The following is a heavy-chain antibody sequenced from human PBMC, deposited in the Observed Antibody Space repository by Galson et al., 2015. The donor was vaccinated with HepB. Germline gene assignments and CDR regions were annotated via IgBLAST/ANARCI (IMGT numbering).Heavy chain of an antibody. J-gene: IGHJ3*02. Sequence: SLRLSCAASGFTFSNAWMSWVRQAPGKGLEWVGRIKSKTDGGTTDYAAPVKGRFTISRDDSKNTLYLQMNSLKTEDTAVYYCTTRRTETYYDFWIDAFDIWGQGTMVTVSS. CDR3: TTRRTETYYDFWIDAFDI. CDR1: GFTFSNAW. V-gene: IGHV3-15*01. CDR2: IKSKTDGGTT. D-gene: IGHD3-3*01.